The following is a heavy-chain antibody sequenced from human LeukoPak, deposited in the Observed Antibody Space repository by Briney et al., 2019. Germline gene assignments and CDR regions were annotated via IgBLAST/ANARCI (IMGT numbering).Heavy chain of an antibody. CDR3: ARVRYYDILTDYYGDGYFDY. Sequence: PSETLSLTCTVSGGSISSYYWSWIRQPPGKGLEWIGYIYYNRSNNYNPSLKSRVTISVDTSKNQFSLKLSSVTAADTAVYYCARVRYYDILTDYYGDGYFDYWGQGTLVTVSS. V-gene: IGHV4-59*01. D-gene: IGHD3-9*01. J-gene: IGHJ4*02. CDR1: GGSISSYY. CDR2: IYYNRSN.